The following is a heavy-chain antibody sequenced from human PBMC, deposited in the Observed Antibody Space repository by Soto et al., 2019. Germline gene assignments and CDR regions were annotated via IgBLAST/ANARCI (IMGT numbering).Heavy chain of an antibody. D-gene: IGHD3-10*02. CDR1: GGSISSYY. CDR3: ARHGSRCSDFDY. CDR2: IYYSGRT. Sequence: QVQLQESGPGLVKPSETLSLTCTVSGGSISSYYWSWIRQPPGKGLEWIGYIYYSGRTNYNPSLKSRVTISVDTSKNQFSRKLSAVTAADTAVYYCARHGSRCSDFDYWGQGTLVTVSS. V-gene: IGHV4-59*08. J-gene: IGHJ4*02.